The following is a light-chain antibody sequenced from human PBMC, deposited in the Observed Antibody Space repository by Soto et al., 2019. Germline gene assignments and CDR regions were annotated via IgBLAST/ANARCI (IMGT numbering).Light chain of an antibody. Sequence: ETLMTQSPANLSLSPGETVTLSCRARQSISTNLAWYQQKLGQAPRLLIYGASTRATGIPARFSGSGSGTEFTLTISSLQSEDFAVYYCXQRSNWPEVTFGPGTKVDIK. CDR1: QSISTN. V-gene: IGKV3D-15*01. J-gene: IGKJ3*01. CDR3: XQRSNWPEVT. CDR2: GAS.